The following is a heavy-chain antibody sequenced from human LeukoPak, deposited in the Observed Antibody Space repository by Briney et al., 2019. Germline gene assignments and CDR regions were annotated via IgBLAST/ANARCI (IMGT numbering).Heavy chain of an antibody. CDR2: IISSSTFI. CDR3: ARVETEWWYAGY. J-gene: IGHJ4*02. CDR1: GFMFSSSS. D-gene: IGHD2-15*01. V-gene: IGHV3-21*01. Sequence: GGSLRLSCAASGFMFSSSSMNWVRQAPGKGLEWVSSIISSSTFISYADSVKGRFIISRDNAKNSLYLQMNSLRVEDTAVYYCARVETEWWYAGYWGQGTLVTVSS.